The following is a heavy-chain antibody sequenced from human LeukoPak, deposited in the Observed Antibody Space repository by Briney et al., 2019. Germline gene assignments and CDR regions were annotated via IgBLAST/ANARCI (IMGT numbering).Heavy chain of an antibody. CDR3: ARRRYGGRAFDY. J-gene: IGHJ4*02. V-gene: IGHV4-59*08. CDR1: GGSISSYY. CDR2: IYYSGST. Sequence: PSETLSLTCTVSGGSISSYYWSWIRQPPGKGLEWIGYIYYSGSTNYNPSLKSRVTISVDTSKNQFSLKLSSVTAADTAVYYCARRRYGGRAFDYWGQGTLVTVSS. D-gene: IGHD4-23*01.